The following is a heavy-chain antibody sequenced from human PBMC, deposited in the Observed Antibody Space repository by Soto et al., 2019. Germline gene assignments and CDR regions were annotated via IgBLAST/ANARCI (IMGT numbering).Heavy chain of an antibody. Sequence: VSRTCVVHGGPFSSNYWSWIRQPPGKGLAWIGEINHSGSTNYNPSLKSRVTISVDTSKNQFSLKLSSVTAADTAVYYCAREWVAAAGIINYYYYGMDVWGQGTTVTVPS. J-gene: IGHJ6*02. CDR2: INHSGST. V-gene: IGHV4-34*01. CDR1: GGPFSSNY. CDR3: AREWVAAAGIINYYYYGMDV. D-gene: IGHD6-13*01.